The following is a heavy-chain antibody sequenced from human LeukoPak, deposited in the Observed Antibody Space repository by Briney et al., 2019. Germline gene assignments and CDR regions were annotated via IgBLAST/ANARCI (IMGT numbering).Heavy chain of an antibody. J-gene: IGHJ4*02. Sequence: GGSLRLSCAASEFTFSSYGMHWVRQAPGKGLEWVAVIWSDGGNKFYADSVKGRFTISRDNSKNTLYLQMNSLRAEDTAVYYCARGYYDSSAYLFDYWGQGTLVTASS. CDR2: IWSDGGNK. D-gene: IGHD3-22*01. V-gene: IGHV3-33*01. CDR1: EFTFSSYG. CDR3: ARGYYDSSAYLFDY.